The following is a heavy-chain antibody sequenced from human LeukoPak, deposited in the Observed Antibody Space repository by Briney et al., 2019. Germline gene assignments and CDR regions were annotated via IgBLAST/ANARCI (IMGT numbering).Heavy chain of an antibody. Sequence: ASVKVSCKASGYTFTGYYMHWVRQAPGQGLEWMGWINPNSGGTNYAQKFQGRVTMTRDTSISTAHMELSRLRSDDTAVYYCARDRSARNRRYDEYFQHWGQGTLVTVSS. D-gene: IGHD3-3*01. CDR3: ARDRSARNRRYDEYFQH. V-gene: IGHV1-2*02. CDR2: INPNSGGT. CDR1: GYTFTGYY. J-gene: IGHJ1*01.